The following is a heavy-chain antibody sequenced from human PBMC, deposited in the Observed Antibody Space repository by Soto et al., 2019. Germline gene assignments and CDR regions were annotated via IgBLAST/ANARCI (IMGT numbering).Heavy chain of an antibody. V-gene: IGHV3-23*01. J-gene: IGHJ4*02. CDR3: ANYFGPGLGRFDY. CDR1: GFAFSTHA. D-gene: IGHD1-1*01. CDR2: ITPSGDNT. Sequence: GGSLRLSCAASGFAFSTHAMNWVRQAPGKGLAWVSSITPSGDNTYYADSVKGRFTVSRDNSKNTLYLQMNSLRANDTAVYYCANYFGPGLGRFDYWGPGTLVTVSS.